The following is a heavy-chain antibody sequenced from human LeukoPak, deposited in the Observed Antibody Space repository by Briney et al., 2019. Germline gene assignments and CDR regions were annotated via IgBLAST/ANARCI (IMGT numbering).Heavy chain of an antibody. CDR3: ASSGSYYVAAEYFQH. Sequence: GGSLRLSCAASGFTFSSYWMHWVRQAPGKGLVWVSRINSDGSSTSYADSVKGRFTISRDNAKNTLYLQMNNLRAEDTAVYYCASSGSYYVAAEYFQHWGQGTLVTVSS. CDR1: GFTFSSYW. J-gene: IGHJ1*01. D-gene: IGHD3-10*01. CDR2: INSDGSST. V-gene: IGHV3-74*01.